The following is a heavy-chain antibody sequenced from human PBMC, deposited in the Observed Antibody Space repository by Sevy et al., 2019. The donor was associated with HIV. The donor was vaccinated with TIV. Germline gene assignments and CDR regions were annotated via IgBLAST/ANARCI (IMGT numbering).Heavy chain of an antibody. D-gene: IGHD2-21*02. Sequence: GGSLRLSCAASGFTFSYDGLSWVRQAPGKGLEWVSSISSSSSYIYYADSVQGRFTISRDNAKNSLYLQMSSLGAEDPGCYYWAGNGIATSGHSYYFDLWGQGTLVTVSS. J-gene: IGHJ4*02. CDR3: AGNGIATSGHSYYFDL. V-gene: IGHV3-21*01. CDR1: GFTFSYDG. CDR2: ISSSSSYI.